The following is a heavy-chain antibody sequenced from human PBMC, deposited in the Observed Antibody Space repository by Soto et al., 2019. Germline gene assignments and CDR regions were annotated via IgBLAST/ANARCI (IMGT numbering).Heavy chain of an antibody. CDR1: GGSFSDYY. CDR2: INHSGST. Sequence: TLSLTCTIYGGSFSDYYWGWIRQPPGKGLEWIAEINHSGSTNYNPSFKSRVTISVDTSKNQFSLKLISVTAADTAVYYCARGLRASYGVRLSYYYYGMDVWGQGTTVTVSS. V-gene: IGHV4-34*01. D-gene: IGHD3-10*01. J-gene: IGHJ6*02. CDR3: ARGLRASYGVRLSYYYYGMDV.